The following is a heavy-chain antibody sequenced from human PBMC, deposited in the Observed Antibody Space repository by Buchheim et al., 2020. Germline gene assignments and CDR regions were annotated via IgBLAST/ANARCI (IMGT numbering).Heavy chain of an antibody. D-gene: IGHD2-2*01. J-gene: IGHJ6*02. CDR3: ARAPEGYCSSTSCRYYYYGMDV. Sequence: EVQLVESGGGVVRPGGSLRLSCAASGFTFDDYGMSWVRQAPGKGLEWVSGINWNGGSTGYADSLKGRFTISRDNAKNSLYLQMNSLRAEDTALYYCARAPEGYCSSTSCRYYYYGMDVWGQGTT. V-gene: IGHV3-20*04. CDR2: INWNGGST. CDR1: GFTFDDYG.